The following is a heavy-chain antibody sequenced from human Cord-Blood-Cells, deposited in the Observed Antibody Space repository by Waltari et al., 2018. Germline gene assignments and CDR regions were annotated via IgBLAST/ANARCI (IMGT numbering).Heavy chain of an antibody. CDR2: IKQDGSEK. D-gene: IGHD3-3*01. CDR3: ARENDFWSGYYVDY. Sequence: EVQLVESGGGLVQPGGSLRLSCAASGFTFSSYWMSWVRTAPGKGLEWVANIKQDGSEKYYVDSVKGRFTISRDNAKNSLYLQMNSLRAEDTAVYYCARENDFWSGYYVDYWGQGTLVTVSS. J-gene: IGHJ4*02. V-gene: IGHV3-7*01. CDR1: GFTFSSYW.